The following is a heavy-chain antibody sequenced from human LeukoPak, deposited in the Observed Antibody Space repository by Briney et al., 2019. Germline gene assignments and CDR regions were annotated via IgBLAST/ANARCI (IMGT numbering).Heavy chain of an antibody. Sequence: GGSLRLSCAVSGFTFSSYAMSWVRQAPGKGLEWVSAISGSGGSTYYADSVKGRFTISRGNSKNTLYLQMNSLRAEDTAVYYCAKDLSGWHEDRFDPWGQGTLVTVSS. D-gene: IGHD6-19*01. CDR1: GFTFSSYA. CDR2: ISGSGGST. V-gene: IGHV3-23*01. J-gene: IGHJ5*02. CDR3: AKDLSGWHEDRFDP.